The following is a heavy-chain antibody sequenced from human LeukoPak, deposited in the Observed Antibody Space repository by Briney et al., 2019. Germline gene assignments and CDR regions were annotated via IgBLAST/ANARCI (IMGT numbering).Heavy chain of an antibody. Sequence: ASVKVSCKASGYTFTGYYMHWVRQAPGQGLEWMGWINPNSGGTNYAQKFQGRVTMTRDTSISTAYMELSRLRSDDTAVYYCARGEGDGYNPSSFDYWGQGTLVTVSS. CDR2: INPNSGGT. CDR1: GYTFTGYY. CDR3: ARGEGDGYNPSSFDY. D-gene: IGHD5-24*01. V-gene: IGHV1-2*02. J-gene: IGHJ4*02.